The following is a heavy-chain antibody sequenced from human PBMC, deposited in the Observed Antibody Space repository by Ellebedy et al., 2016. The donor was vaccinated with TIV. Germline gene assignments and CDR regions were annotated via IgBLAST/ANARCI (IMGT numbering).Heavy chain of an antibody. CDR3: ARAPNWNYLGPDY. CDR2: ISYDGSNK. V-gene: IGHV3-30*03. J-gene: IGHJ4*02. D-gene: IGHD1-7*01. Sequence: PGGSLRLSCAASGFTFSSYGMHWVRQAPGKGLEWVAVISYDGSNKYYADSVKGRFTISRDNSKNTLYLQMNSLRAEDTAVYYCARAPNWNYLGPDYWGQGTLVTVSS. CDR1: GFTFSSYG.